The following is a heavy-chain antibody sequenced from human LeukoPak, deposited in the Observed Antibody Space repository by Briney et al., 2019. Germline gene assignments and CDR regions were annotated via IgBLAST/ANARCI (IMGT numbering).Heavy chain of an antibody. J-gene: IGHJ4*02. Sequence: GGSLRLSCAASGFTFSSYWMSWVRQAPGKGLEWVANIKQDGSEKYYVDSVKGRFTISRDNAKNSLYLQMNSLGAEDTAVYYCARAGMVRGVIAVYYFDYWGQGTLVTVSS. CDR3: ARAGMVRGVIAVYYFDY. CDR1: GFTFSSYW. D-gene: IGHD3-10*01. CDR2: IKQDGSEK. V-gene: IGHV3-7*01.